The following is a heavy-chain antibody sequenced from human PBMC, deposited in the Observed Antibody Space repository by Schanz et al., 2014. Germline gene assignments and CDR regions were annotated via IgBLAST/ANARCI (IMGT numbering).Heavy chain of an antibody. CDR1: GFTFSSYW. CDR2: IKSDGSST. CDR3: ARDNRYYLFDY. V-gene: IGHV3-74*01. D-gene: IGHD3-16*02. J-gene: IGHJ4*02. Sequence: EVQLVESGGGVVQPGRSLRLSCAASGFTFSSYWMHWVRQVPGKGLVWVSRIKSDGSSTSYADSVKGRFTISRDNSKNTLYLQLGSLSAEDTAVYFCARDNRYYLFDYWGQGALVTVSS.